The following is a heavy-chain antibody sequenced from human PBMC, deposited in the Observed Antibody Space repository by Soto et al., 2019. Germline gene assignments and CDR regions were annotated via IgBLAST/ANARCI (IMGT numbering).Heavy chain of an antibody. V-gene: IGHV2-5*02. CDR3: AHSRQWLVPWDY. Sequence: QITLKESGPTLVKPTQTLTLTCTFSGFSLSTSGVGVGWIRQPPGQALEWLAFIYWDDDKRYSPSLKSRLTITKNTSKNQVVHPMTNMAPVDTATYYCAHSRQWLVPWDYWGQGTLVTVSS. CDR2: IYWDDDK. CDR1: GFSLSTSGVG. J-gene: IGHJ4*02. D-gene: IGHD6-19*01.